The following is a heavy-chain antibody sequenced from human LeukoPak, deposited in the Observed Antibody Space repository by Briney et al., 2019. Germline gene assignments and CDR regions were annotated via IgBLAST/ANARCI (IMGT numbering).Heavy chain of an antibody. D-gene: IGHD3-10*01. CDR3: GRTSLLVPQGVSDL. Sequence: GGSLTLSCAASGFTFSTYAMSWVRLAPGKGLEWVSSISDSGKYIFYADSVKGRFTIYRDNAWHSLYLQMDSLRAEDTAVYYCGRTSLLVPQGVSDLWGQAPLDPVSS. CDR1: GFTFSTYA. V-gene: IGHV3-21*01. CDR2: ISDSGKYI. J-gene: IGHJ5*02.